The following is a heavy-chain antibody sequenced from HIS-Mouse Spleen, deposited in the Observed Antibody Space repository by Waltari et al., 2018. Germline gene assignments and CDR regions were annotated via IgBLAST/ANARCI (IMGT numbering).Heavy chain of an antibody. CDR2: ISYDGSNK. J-gene: IGHJ3*01. V-gene: IGHV3-30*03. D-gene: IGHD1-26*01. CDR1: GFTSSRYG. Sequence: QVQLVESGGGVVQPGRSLRLSCAASGFTSSRYGMHWVRQAPGKGLEWVAVISYDGSNKYYADSVKGRFTISRDNSKNTLYLQMNSLRAEDTAVYYCVVSGSWGQGTMVTVSS. CDR3: VVSGS.